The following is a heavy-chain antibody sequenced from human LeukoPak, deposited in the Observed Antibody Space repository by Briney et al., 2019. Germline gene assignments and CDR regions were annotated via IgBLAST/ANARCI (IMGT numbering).Heavy chain of an antibody. CDR3: ARGPFRNVDIAMVASRFDP. V-gene: IGHV1-2*02. D-gene: IGHD5-18*01. CDR2: INPNSGDV. CDR1: GYTSTDYY. Sequence: ASVLVSCTPCGYTSTDYYLHGVRQAPGQGLGWLGWINPNSGDVNYAQKFQDRVTMTRDKSITTAYMELSRLRSEDTAVYYCARGPFRNVDIAMVASRFDPWGEGTLVTVSS. J-gene: IGHJ5*02.